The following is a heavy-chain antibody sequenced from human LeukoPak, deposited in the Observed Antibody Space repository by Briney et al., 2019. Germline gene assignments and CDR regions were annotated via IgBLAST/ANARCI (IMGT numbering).Heavy chain of an antibody. CDR3: ARHARGSSWYGYYFDY. D-gene: IGHD6-13*01. J-gene: IGHJ4*02. CDR1: GYTFTSYG. CDR2: ISAYNGNT. V-gene: IGHV1-18*01. Sequence: ASVKVSCKASGYTFTSYGISWVRQAPGQGLEWMEWISAYNGNTNYAQKLQGRVTMTTDTSTSTAYMELRSLRSDDTAVYYCARHARGSSWYGYYFDYWGQGTLVTVSS.